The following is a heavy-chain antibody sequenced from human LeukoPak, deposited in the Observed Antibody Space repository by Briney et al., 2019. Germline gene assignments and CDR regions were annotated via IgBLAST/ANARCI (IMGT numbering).Heavy chain of an antibody. CDR3: ARFPYCSGGSCYPTDY. CDR1: GFSFSDFT. J-gene: IGHJ4*02. V-gene: IGHV3-21*01. Sequence: GGSLRPSCAASGFSFSDFTMNWVRQAPGKGLEWVSSISSSSSYIYYADSVKGRFTISRDNAKNSLYLQMNSLRAEDTAVYYCARFPYCSGGSCYPTDYWGQGTLVTVSS. CDR2: ISSSSSYI. D-gene: IGHD2-15*01.